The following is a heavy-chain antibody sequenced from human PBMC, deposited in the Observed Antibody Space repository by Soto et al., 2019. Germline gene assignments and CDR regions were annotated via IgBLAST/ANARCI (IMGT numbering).Heavy chain of an antibody. D-gene: IGHD5-18*01. CDR1: GGSISSSSYY. V-gene: IGHV4-39*01. CDR2: IYYSGST. Sequence: SSETLSLTCTVSGGSISSSSYYWGWIRQPPGKGLEWIGSIYYSGSTYYNPSLKSRVTLSVDTSKNQFSLKLSFLTAADTALYYCARHGQLWHYWGQGTLVTVSS. CDR3: ARHGQLWHY. J-gene: IGHJ4*02.